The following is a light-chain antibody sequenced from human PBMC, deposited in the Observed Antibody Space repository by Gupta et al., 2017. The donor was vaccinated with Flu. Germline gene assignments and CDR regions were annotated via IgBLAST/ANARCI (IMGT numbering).Light chain of an antibody. CDR2: DAS. V-gene: IGKV3-11*01. CDR1: QSVSTY. Sequence: EIELTQSPATLSLSPGERATLSCRASQSVSTYLAWYQKKPGQAPRLLIYDASNRATGIAARFSGSGSGTDVTLTISSREPEDFAVYYCQKRSNWPPSTFGQGTRLEIK. CDR3: QKRSNWPPST. J-gene: IGKJ2*01.